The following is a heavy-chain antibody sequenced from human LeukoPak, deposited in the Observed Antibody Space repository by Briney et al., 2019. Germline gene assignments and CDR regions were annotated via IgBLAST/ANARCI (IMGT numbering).Heavy chain of an antibody. D-gene: IGHD2-21*01. J-gene: IGHJ5*02. CDR1: GYSIRSSNW. Sequence: PSDTLSLTCAVSGYSIRSSNWWGWIRQPPGGGLEWIGYIHHGGGMYYNPSLKSRVAMSVDVSKNQFSLKVNSVTAVDTAMYCCAKKIDGHNWFDPWGQGTLVTVSS. CDR3: AKKIDGHNWFDP. CDR2: IHHGGGM. V-gene: IGHV4-28*05.